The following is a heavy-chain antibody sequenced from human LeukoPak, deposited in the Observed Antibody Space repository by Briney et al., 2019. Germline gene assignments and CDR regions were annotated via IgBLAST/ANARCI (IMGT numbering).Heavy chain of an antibody. CDR2: IYYSGST. J-gene: IGHJ3*02. D-gene: IGHD1-26*01. Sequence: SETLSLTCTVSGGSISSYYWSWIRQPPGKGLEWIGYIYYSGSTNYNPSLKSRVTISVDTSKDQFSLKLSSVTAADTAVYYCARIAVGAFDIWGQGTMVTVSS. CDR1: GGSISSYY. V-gene: IGHV4-59*01. CDR3: ARIAVGAFDI.